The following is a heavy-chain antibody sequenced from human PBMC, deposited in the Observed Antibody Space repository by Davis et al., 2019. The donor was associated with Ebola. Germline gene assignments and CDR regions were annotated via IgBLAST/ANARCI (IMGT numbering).Heavy chain of an antibody. J-gene: IGHJ4*02. V-gene: IGHV3-48*02. CDR2: ISSSGSAI. Sequence: PGGSLRLSCAASGFTFSSYAMSWVRQAPGKGLEWISYISSSGSAIYYADSVKGRFTMSRDNANNSLYLQMNSLRDEDTAVYYCVGRSFDYWGQGTLVIVSS. CDR1: GFTFSSYA. D-gene: IGHD2-15*01. CDR3: VGRSFDY.